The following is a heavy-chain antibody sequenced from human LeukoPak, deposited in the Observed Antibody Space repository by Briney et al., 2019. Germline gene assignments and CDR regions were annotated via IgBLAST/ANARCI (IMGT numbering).Heavy chain of an antibody. V-gene: IGHV1-69*05. CDR1: GYTFTSYD. CDR2: IIPIFGTA. J-gene: IGHJ3*02. CDR3: ARGDYYDSSGYDGANAFDI. Sequence: GASVKVSRKASGYTFTSYDINWVRQAPGQGLEWMGGIIPIFGTANYAQKFQGRVTITTDESTSTAYMELSSLRSEDTAVYYCARGDYYDSSGYDGANAFDIWGQGTMVTVSS. D-gene: IGHD3-22*01.